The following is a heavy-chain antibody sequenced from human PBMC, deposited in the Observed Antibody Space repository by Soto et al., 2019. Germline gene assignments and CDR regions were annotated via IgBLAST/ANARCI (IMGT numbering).Heavy chain of an antibody. CDR3: ARDWTHYDSSGPGDY. V-gene: IGHV1-3*01. Sequence: GSVKGYWKAAGYTFTSYPMHWVRQDPGQGLEWMGWINAANGDTKYSQKFQGRVTITRDPSAITAYMELSSLRSEDTAVHYCARDWTHYDSSGPGDYWGQGTLVTGS. D-gene: IGHD3-22*01. J-gene: IGHJ4*02. CDR2: INAANGDT. CDR1: GYTFTSYP.